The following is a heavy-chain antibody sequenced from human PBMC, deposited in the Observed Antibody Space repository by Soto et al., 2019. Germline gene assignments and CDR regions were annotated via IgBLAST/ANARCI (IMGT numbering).Heavy chain of an antibody. D-gene: IGHD2-2*01. J-gene: IGHJ5*02. CDR3: ARDTFCSSTSCRIGLWFDP. V-gene: IGHV4-34*01. Sequence: XETLSLTCAVSGLSFSGYYWTWIRQSPGRGPEWIGATNHRGSTNYNPSLESRVTISVDTSKNHFSLRLSSVTAADTAVYYFARDTFCSSTSCRIGLWFDPSGHGALVTVSS. CDR1: GLSFSGYY. CDR2: TNHRGST.